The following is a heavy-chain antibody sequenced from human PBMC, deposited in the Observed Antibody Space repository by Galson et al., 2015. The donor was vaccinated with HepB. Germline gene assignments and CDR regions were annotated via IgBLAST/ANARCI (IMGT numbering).Heavy chain of an antibody. V-gene: IGHV3-9*01. CDR3: AKASSGYAFDI. D-gene: IGHD3-22*01. CDR1: GFTFSSYS. J-gene: IGHJ3*02. Sequence: SLRLSCAASGFTFSSYSMNWVRQAPGKGLEWVSGISWNSGSIGYADSVKGRFTISRDNAKNSLYLQMNSLRAEDTALYYCAKASSGYAFDIWGQGTTVTVSS. CDR2: ISWNSGSI.